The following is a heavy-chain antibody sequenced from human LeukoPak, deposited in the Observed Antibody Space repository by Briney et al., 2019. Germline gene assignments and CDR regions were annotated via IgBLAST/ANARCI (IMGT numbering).Heavy chain of an antibody. D-gene: IGHD6-19*01. CDR2: IYSGGST. CDR1: GFTVRSNY. CDR3: ATYGEYSSGWFAAAFDI. Sequence: GGSLRLSCAASGFTVRSNYMNWVRQAPGKGLEWVSVIYSGGSTYYADSVKGRFTISRDNSKNTLYLQMNSLRAEDTAVYYCATYGEYSSGWFAAAFDIWGQGTMVTVSS. J-gene: IGHJ3*02. V-gene: IGHV3-66*01.